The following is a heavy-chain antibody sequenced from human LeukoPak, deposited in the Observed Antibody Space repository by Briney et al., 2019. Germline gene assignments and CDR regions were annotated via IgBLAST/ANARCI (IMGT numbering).Heavy chain of an antibody. J-gene: IGHJ6*02. D-gene: IGHD6-13*01. CDR3: AKVEAAAHYYYYYGMDV. CDR2: ISYDGSNK. V-gene: IGHV3-30*18. Sequence: PGRSLRLSCAASGFTFSSYGMHWVRQAPGKGLEWVAVISYDGSNKYYADSVKGRFTISRDNSKNTLYLQMNSLRAEDTAVYYCAKVEAAAHYYYYYGMDVWGQGTTVTVSS. CDR1: GFTFSSYG.